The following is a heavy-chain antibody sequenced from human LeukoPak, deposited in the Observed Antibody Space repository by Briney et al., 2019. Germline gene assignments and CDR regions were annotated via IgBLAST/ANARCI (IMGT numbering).Heavy chain of an antibody. D-gene: IGHD3-10*01. V-gene: IGHV1-18*01. CDR1: GYTFTSYG. J-gene: IGHJ3*02. CDR2: ISAYNGNT. CDR3: ARDGSGSYYGLNAFDI. Sequence: ASVKVSCKASGYTFTSYGISWVRQAPGQGLEWMRWISAYNGNTNYAQKLQGRVTMTTDTSTSTAYMELGSLRSDDTAVYYCARDGSGSYYGLNAFDIWGQGTMVTVSS.